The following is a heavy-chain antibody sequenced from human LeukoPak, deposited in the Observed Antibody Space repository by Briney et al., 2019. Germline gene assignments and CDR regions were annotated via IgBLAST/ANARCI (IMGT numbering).Heavy chain of an antibody. CDR3: ARTPGSSWYRYYFDY. V-gene: IGHV5-51*01. CDR1: GYSFTSNW. Sequence: GESLKISCKGSGYSFTSNWIAWVRQVPGKGLEWMGIIYPGDSDTRYSPSFQGQVTISADKSINTAYLQWSSLKASDTAMYYCARTPGSSWYRYYFDYWGQGTLVTVS. J-gene: IGHJ4*02. D-gene: IGHD6-13*01. CDR2: IYPGDSDT.